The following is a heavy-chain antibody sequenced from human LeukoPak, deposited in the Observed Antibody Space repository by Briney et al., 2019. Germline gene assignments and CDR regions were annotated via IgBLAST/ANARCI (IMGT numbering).Heavy chain of an antibody. Sequence: GGSLRLSCAASGFTFSNYGMHWVRQAPGKGLVWGSRINSDWSRTNYADSVKGRFTISRDNAKNTLYLQMNSLRAEDTAVYYCARGNGEHFDCWGQGTLVTVSS. CDR1: GFTFSNYG. V-gene: IGHV3-74*01. J-gene: IGHJ4*02. D-gene: IGHD3-10*01. CDR3: ARGNGEHFDC. CDR2: INSDWSRT.